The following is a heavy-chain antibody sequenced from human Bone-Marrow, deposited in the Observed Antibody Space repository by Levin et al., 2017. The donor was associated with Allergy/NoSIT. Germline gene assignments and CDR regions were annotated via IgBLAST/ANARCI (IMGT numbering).Heavy chain of an antibody. V-gene: IGHV1-46*01. D-gene: IGHD2-2*02. CDR3: ARERRNIVVVPAAIRGWFDP. J-gene: IGHJ5*02. Sequence: ASVKVSCKASGYTFTSYYMHWVRQAPGQGLEWMGIINPSGGSTSYAQKFQGRVTMTRDTSTSTVYMELSSLRSEDTAVYYCARERRNIVVVPAAIRGWFDPWGQGTLVTVSS. CDR1: GYTFTSYY. CDR2: INPSGGST.